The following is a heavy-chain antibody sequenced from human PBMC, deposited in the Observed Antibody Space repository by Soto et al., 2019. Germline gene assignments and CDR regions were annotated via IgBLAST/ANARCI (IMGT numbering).Heavy chain of an antibody. CDR3: AGTGDLSSNRCYAFYYLGMDV. CDR2: IYYSGST. D-gene: IGHD2-2*01. Sequence: QVQLQESGPGLVKPSDTLSLTCAVSGYSISSSKWWGWIRQPPGKGLECIGDIYYSGSTDYNPSLQSRGTMSVDTSKDQFSLELSSVTAGDKAVYSCAGTGDLSSNRCYAFYYLGMDVWGQGTTVTVSS. CDR1: GYSISSSKW. J-gene: IGHJ6*02. V-gene: IGHV4-28*01.